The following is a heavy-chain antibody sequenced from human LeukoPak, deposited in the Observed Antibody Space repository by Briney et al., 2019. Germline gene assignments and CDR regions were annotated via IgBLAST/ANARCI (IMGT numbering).Heavy chain of an antibody. CDR1: GYTFISYD. Sequence: GASVKVSCKASGYTFISYDINWVRQAPGQGLEWMGWINPESGNTVYAQKFQGRVSMTRNTSISTAYMELSSLRSEDTAVYYCARGLYYYDSNGRTPYDYWGQGTLVTVSS. J-gene: IGHJ4*02. V-gene: IGHV1-8*01. CDR2: INPESGNT. CDR3: ARGLYYYDSNGRTPYDY. D-gene: IGHD3-22*01.